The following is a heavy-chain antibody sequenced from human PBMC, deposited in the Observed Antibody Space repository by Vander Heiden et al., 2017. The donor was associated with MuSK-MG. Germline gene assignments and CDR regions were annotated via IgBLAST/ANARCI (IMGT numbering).Heavy chain of an antibody. CDR2: ISAHNGDT. J-gene: IGHJ4*02. CDR1: GYTFTRFD. V-gene: IGHV1-18*01. Sequence: QVQLAQSGAEVKKPGASVKVSCKASGYTFTRFDIGWVRQAPGQGTEWMGWISAHNGDTHYAQKFQDRVTMTTDTSRTIAYMELRSLRTDDTALYYCARLRDFEWTTGSYLDFWGQGTLGTVSS. CDR3: ARLRDFEWTTGSYLDF. D-gene: IGHD3-9*01.